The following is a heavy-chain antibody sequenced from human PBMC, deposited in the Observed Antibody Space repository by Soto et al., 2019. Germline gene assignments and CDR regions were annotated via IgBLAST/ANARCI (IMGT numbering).Heavy chain of an antibody. J-gene: IGHJ4*02. Sequence: SETLSLTCAVSGGSISRTYWWSWVRQPPGKGLEWIGEIYHSGSTNFNPSLKSRVTISVDKSKNQFSLKLSSVAAADTAVYYCATRVDGSGWFVYWGQGTLVTVSS. CDR1: GGSISRTYW. V-gene: IGHV4-4*02. CDR3: ATRVDGSGWFVY. CDR2: IYHSGST. D-gene: IGHD6-19*01.